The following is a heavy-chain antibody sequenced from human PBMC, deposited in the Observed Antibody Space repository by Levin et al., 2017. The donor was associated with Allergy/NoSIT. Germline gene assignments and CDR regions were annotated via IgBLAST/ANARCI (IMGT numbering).Heavy chain of an antibody. V-gene: IGHV3-23*01. CDR3: AKDAIRGSDQPYYFDY. D-gene: IGHD6-19*01. CDR1: GFTFNNYA. CDR2: IINSGVGT. J-gene: IGHJ4*02. Sequence: SCAASGFTFNNYAMSWVRQAPGKGLEWVSAIINSGVGTYYADSVKGRFTISRDNSKNTMYLQMNSPRAEDTAVYFCAKDAIRGSDQPYYFDYWGQGTLVTASS.